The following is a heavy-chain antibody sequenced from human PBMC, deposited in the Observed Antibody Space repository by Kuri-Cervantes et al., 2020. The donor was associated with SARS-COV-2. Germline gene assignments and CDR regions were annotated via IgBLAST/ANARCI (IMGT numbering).Heavy chain of an antibody. J-gene: IGHJ4*02. CDR3: ARDHYWCGRLQPYYFDY. Sequence: ASVKVSCKASGYTFTSYAMHWVRQAPGQRLEWMGWINAGNGNTKYSQKFQGRVTITRDTSASTAYMELSSLRSEDTAVYYCARDHYWCGRLQPYYFDYWGQGTLVTVSS. D-gene: IGHD2-8*01. CDR2: INAGNGNT. CDR1: GYTFTSYA. V-gene: IGHV1-3*01.